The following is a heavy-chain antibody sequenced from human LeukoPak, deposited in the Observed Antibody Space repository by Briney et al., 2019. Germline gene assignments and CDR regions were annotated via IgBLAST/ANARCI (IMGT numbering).Heavy chain of an antibody. Sequence: LSLTCTVSGGSISSYYWSWIRQPPGKGLEWVSGISWNSGSIGYADSVKGRFTISRDNAKNSLYLQMNSLRAEDTALYYCAKEGGYAEFAFDIWGQGTMVTVSS. J-gene: IGHJ3*02. V-gene: IGHV3-9*01. CDR1: GGSISSYY. CDR2: ISWNSGSI. D-gene: IGHD5-12*01. CDR3: AKEGGYAEFAFDI.